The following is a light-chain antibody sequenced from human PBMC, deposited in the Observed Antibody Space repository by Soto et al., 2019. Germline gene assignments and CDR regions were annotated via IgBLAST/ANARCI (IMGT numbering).Light chain of an antibody. CDR1: SSDVGGYNY. CDR2: EVN. CDR3: SSFTSSSTQV. Sequence: QSALTQPASVSGSLGQSITISCTGTSSDVGGYNYVSWYQQHPGKVPKLMIFEVNNRPSGVSNRFSGSKSANTASLTISGLQADDEADYYYSSFTSSSTQVFGGGTQLTVL. V-gene: IGLV2-14*01. J-gene: IGLJ2*01.